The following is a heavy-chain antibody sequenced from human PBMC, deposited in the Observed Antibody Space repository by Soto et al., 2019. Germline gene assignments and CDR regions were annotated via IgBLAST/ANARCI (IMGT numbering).Heavy chain of an antibody. V-gene: IGHV3-30*03. D-gene: IGHD3-3*01. J-gene: IGHJ6*03. CDR2: ISYDGSNK. Sequence: QVQLVESGGGVVQPGRSLRLSCAASGFTFSSYGMHWVRQAPGKGLEWVAVISYDGSNKYYADSVKGRFTISRDNSKNTLYLQMXXLXXXXXXXXXXXXXXXXXXEWSQYYYYMDVWGKGTTVTVSS. CDR3: XXXXXXXXEWSQYYYYMDV. CDR1: GFTFSSYG.